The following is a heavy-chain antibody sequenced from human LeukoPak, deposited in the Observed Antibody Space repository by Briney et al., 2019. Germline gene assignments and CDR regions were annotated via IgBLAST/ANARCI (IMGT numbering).Heavy chain of an antibody. V-gene: IGHV4-59*08. CDR2: IYYSGST. J-gene: IGHJ5*02. D-gene: IGHD1-14*01. CDR1: GGSISSYY. CDR3: ASIRNNAGSFDP. Sequence: SETLSLTCTVSGGSISSYYWSWIRQPPGKGLEWIGYIYYSGSTNYNPSLKSRVTISVDTSKNQFSLKLSSVTAADTAVYYCASIRNNAGSFDPSGQGTLVTVSS.